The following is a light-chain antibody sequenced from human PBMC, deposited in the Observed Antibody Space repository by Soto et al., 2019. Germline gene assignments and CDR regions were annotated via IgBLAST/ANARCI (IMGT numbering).Light chain of an antibody. CDR1: QSISSW. Sequence: DIQMTQSPSTLSASVGDRVTITCRASQSISSWLAWYQQKPGKAPKLLIYDASSLESGVPSRCSGSGSGTEFTLTISSLQPEDFATYYCQQYNSYTIFTFGPGPKVDIK. V-gene: IGKV1-5*01. CDR2: DAS. J-gene: IGKJ3*01. CDR3: QQYNSYTIFT.